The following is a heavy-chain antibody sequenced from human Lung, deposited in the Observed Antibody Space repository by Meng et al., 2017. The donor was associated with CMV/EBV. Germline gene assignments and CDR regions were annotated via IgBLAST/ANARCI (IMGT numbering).Heavy chain of an antibody. J-gene: IGHJ4*02. V-gene: IGHV3-66*02. CDR1: GFTVSSNY. Sequence: GESLKISCAASGFTVSSNYMSWVRQAPGKGLEWVSIIYGAGTTKYADSVKGRFTFSRDNSKNTLYLQMNSLRAEDTAVYYCARVGRVTMYFFDYWAQGTXVTVYS. D-gene: IGHD5-18*01. CDR3: ARVGRVTMYFFDY. CDR2: IYGAGTT.